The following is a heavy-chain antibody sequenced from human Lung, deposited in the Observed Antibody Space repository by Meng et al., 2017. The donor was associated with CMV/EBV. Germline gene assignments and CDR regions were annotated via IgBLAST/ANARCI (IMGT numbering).Heavy chain of an antibody. CDR1: GFFVSSNY. D-gene: IGHD6-13*01. CDR3: ARGRSSSWCEY. V-gene: IGHV3-66*02. CDR2: LYTGGIT. J-gene: IGHJ4*02. Sequence: GESLKISCAASGFFVSSNYMSWVRQAPGRGLEWVSVLYTGGITYYADSVRGRFTISRDNSKNTVFLQMNSLRPEDTAVYFCARGRSSSWCEYWGQGTLVTVSS.